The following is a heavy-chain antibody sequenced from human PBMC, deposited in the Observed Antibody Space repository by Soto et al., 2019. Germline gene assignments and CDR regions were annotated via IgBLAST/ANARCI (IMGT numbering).Heavy chain of an antibody. Sequence: SETLSLTCTVSGGSISSYYWSWIRQPPGKGLEWIGYIYYSGSTNYNPSLKSRVTISVDTSKNQFSLKLSSVTAADTAVYYCARDIVYCSGGSCYSGWFDPWGQGTLVTVSS. J-gene: IGHJ5*02. CDR1: GGSISSYY. D-gene: IGHD2-15*01. CDR2: IYYSGST. V-gene: IGHV4-59*12. CDR3: ARDIVYCSGGSCYSGWFDP.